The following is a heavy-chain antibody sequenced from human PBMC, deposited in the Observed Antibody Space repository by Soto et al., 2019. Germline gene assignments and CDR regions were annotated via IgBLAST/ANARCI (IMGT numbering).Heavy chain of an antibody. Sequence: GGSLRLSCAASGFTFSSYGMHWVRQAPGKGLEWVAVIWYDGSNKYYADSVKGRFTISRDNSKNTLYLQMNSLRAEDMAVYYCARDAMDIVVVVAANYYYYYMDVWGKGTTVTVSS. V-gene: IGHV3-33*01. D-gene: IGHD2-15*01. CDR3: ARDAMDIVVVVAANYYYYYMDV. CDR2: IWYDGSNK. CDR1: GFTFSSYG. J-gene: IGHJ6*03.